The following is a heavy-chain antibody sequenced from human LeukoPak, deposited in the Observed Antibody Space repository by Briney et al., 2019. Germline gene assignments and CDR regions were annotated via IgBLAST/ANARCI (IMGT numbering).Heavy chain of an antibody. J-gene: IGHJ2*01. CDR3: ARGYYDSSGYFDPGYFDL. CDR1: GGSISSSSYY. V-gene: IGHV4-39*07. D-gene: IGHD3-22*01. CDR2: IYYSGST. Sequence: PSETLSLTCTVSGGSISSSSYYWGWIRQPPGKGLEWIGSIYYSGSTYYNPSLKSRVTISVDTSKNQFSLKLSSVTAADTAVYYCARGYYDSSGYFDPGYFDLWGRGTLVTVSS.